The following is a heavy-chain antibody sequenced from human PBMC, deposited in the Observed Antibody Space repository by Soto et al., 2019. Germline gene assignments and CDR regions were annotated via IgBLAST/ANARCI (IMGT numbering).Heavy chain of an antibody. Sequence: SETLSLTCTVSGGSISSGGYYWSWIRQHPGKGLEWIGYIYYSGSTNYNPSLKSRVTISVDTSKNQFSLKLSSVTAADTAVYYCARGGVVPAAKYYYYYYGMDVWGQGTTVTVSS. V-gene: IGHV4-61*08. CDR3: ARGGVVPAAKYYYYYYGMDV. J-gene: IGHJ6*02. CDR1: GGSISSGGYY. CDR2: IYYSGST. D-gene: IGHD2-2*01.